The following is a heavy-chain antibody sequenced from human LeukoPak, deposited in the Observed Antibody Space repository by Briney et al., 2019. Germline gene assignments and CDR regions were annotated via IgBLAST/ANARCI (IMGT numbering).Heavy chain of an antibody. CDR1: GGTFSSYA. CDR3: ARDRGPGIAARQDYYYYYYMDV. Sequence: ASVKVSRKASGGTFSSYAISWVRQAPGQGLEWMGGIIPIFGTANYAQKFQGRVTITTDESTSTAYMELSSLRSEDTAVYYCARDRGPGIAARQDYYYYYYMDVWGKGTTVTVSS. J-gene: IGHJ6*03. D-gene: IGHD6-6*01. V-gene: IGHV1-69*05. CDR2: IIPIFGTA.